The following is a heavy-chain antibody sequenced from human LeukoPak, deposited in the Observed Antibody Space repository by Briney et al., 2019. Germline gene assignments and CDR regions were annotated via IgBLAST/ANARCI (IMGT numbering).Heavy chain of an antibody. CDR1: GFSLSDSA. CDR2: ISYDGRRL. J-gene: IGHJ4*02. D-gene: IGHD2/OR15-2a*01. V-gene: IGHV3-30*18. Sequence: GGSLRLSCAASGFSLSDSAMHWVRQAPGKGLEWVAFISYDGRRLYYGDSVKGRFTISRDTSKNALYLQMDSLRAEGTAVYYCTKDRTDTWSFDYWGQGTLVTVSS. CDR3: TKDRTDTWSFDY.